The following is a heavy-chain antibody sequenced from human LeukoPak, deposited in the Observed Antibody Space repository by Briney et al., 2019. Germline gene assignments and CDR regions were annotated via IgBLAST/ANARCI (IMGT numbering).Heavy chain of an antibody. V-gene: IGHV3-73*01. CDR2: IRSKANSYAT. J-gene: IGHJ3*02. CDR1: GFTFSGSA. D-gene: IGHD3-16*01. CDR3: TTSRIGGAFDI. Sequence: PGGSLKLSCAASGFTFSGSAMHWVRQASGKGLEWVCRIRSKANSYATAYAASVKGRFTISRDDSKNTAYLQMNSLKTEDTAVYYCTTSRIGGAFDIWGQGTMVTVSS.